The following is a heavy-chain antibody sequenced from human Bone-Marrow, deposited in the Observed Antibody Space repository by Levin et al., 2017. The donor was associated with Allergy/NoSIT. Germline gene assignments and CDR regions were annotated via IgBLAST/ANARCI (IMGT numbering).Heavy chain of an antibody. D-gene: IGHD5-12*01. CDR2: FDPEDGET. Sequence: GASVKVSCKVSGYSLTELSMHWVRQAPGKGLEWMGGFDPEDGETIYAQKFQGRVTMTEDTSTDTTYLELSSLRSGDTAVYYCTTAFVSGYAWFDPWGPGTLVTVSS. CDR1: GYSLTELS. CDR3: TTAFVSGYAWFDP. J-gene: IGHJ5*02. V-gene: IGHV1-24*01.